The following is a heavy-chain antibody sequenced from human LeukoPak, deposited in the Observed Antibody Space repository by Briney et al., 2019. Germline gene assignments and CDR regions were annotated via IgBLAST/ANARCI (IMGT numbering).Heavy chain of an antibody. V-gene: IGHV3-21*01. J-gene: IGHJ3*02. CDR3: ARDDGGDFNDAFDI. CDR2: IAGRNNYI. D-gene: IGHD2-21*02. CDR1: GFTFSDYT. Sequence: GGSLRLSCAASGFTFSDYTLNWVRQAPGKGLEWVSSIAGRNNYIFYADSLKGRFTISRDNAENSVYLQMNNLGAEDTAVYYCARDDGGDFNDAFDIRGPGTMVTVSS.